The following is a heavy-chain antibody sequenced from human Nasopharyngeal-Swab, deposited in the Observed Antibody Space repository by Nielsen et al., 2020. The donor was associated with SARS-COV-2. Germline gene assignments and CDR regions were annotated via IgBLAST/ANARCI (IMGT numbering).Heavy chain of an antibody. D-gene: IGHD2-15*01. CDR2: ISSSSSYI. CDR3: AREYCSGGSCYYYYGMDV. V-gene: IGHV3-21*01. CDR1: GFTFSSYS. Sequence: GESLKISCAASGFTFSSYSMNWVRQAPGKGLEWVSSISSSSSYIYYADSVKGRFTISRDNSKNTLYLQMNSLRAKDTAVYYCAREYCSGGSCYYYYGMDVWGQGTTVTVSS. J-gene: IGHJ6*02.